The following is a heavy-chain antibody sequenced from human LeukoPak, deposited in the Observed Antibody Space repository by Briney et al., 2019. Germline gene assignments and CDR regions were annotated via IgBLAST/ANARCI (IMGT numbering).Heavy chain of an antibody. J-gene: IGHJ4*02. Sequence: SETQSLTCTVSGGSISSGSYYWSWIRQPAGKGLEWIGRIYTSGSTNYNPSLKSRVTISVDTPKNQFSLKLSSVTAADTAVYYCARDQQQLAIDYWGQGTLVTVSS. D-gene: IGHD6-13*01. V-gene: IGHV4-61*02. CDR3: ARDQQQLAIDY. CDR2: IYTSGST. CDR1: GGSISSGSYY.